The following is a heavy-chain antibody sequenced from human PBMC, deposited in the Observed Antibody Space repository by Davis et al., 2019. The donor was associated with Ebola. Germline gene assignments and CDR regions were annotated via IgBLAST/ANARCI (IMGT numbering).Heavy chain of an antibody. Sequence: GSLRLSCTVSGGSISSYYWSWIRQPPGKGLEWIGYIYYSGSTNYNPSLKSRVTISVDTSKNQFSLKLSSVTAADTAVYYCARLTRLSMTTVKTGWFDPWGQGTLVTVSS. CDR1: GGSISSYY. CDR3: ARLTRLSMTTVKTGWFDP. V-gene: IGHV4-59*08. D-gene: IGHD4-17*01. CDR2: IYYSGST. J-gene: IGHJ5*02.